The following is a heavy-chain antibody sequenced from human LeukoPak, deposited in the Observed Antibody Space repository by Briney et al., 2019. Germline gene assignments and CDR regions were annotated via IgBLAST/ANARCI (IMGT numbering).Heavy chain of an antibody. Sequence: GGYLRLSCAPSGFTFDNFAMTWVRQAPGKGLEWFSEITGSGASTYYADSVKGRFTISRDNSKNTLYLQMTSMRAEDTDIYYCVRELFDFDYWGQGTLVTVSS. J-gene: IGHJ4*02. V-gene: IGHV3-23*01. CDR2: ITGSGAST. CDR3: VRELFDFDY. CDR1: GFTFDNFA. D-gene: IGHD3-10*01.